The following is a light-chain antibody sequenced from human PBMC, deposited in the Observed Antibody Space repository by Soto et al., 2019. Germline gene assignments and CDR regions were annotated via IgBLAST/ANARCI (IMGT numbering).Light chain of an antibody. CDR1: SSDVGGYNY. CDR3: CSYAGSVLYV. V-gene: IGLV2-11*01. Sequence: QSALTQPRSVSGSPGQSVTISCTGTSSDVGGYNYVSWYQQHPAKAPKPMIYYVTKRPSGAPGRFSGSKSGNTASLTISVLQAEDEADYYCCSYAGSVLYVFGTGTKLTVL. J-gene: IGLJ1*01. CDR2: YVT.